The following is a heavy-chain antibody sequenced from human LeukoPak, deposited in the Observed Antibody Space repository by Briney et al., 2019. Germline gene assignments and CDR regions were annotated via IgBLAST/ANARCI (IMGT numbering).Heavy chain of an antibody. V-gene: IGHV1-69*04. D-gene: IGHD3-3*01. CDR1: GYTFTSYT. CDR2: IIPILGIA. Sequence: SVKVSCKASGYTFTSYTISWVRQAPGQGLEWMGRIIPILGIANYAQKFQGRVTITADKSTSTAYMELSSLRSEDTAVYYCARDVTIFGADAGWFDPWGQGTLVTVSS. CDR3: ARDVTIFGADAGWFDP. J-gene: IGHJ5*02.